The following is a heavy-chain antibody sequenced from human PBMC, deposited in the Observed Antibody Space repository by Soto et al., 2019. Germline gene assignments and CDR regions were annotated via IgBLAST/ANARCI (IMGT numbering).Heavy chain of an antibody. J-gene: IGHJ3*02. CDR2: INSDGSST. CDR1: GFTFSSYW. V-gene: IGHV3-74*01. Sequence: VQLVESGGGLVQPGGSLRLSRAASGFTFSSYWMHWVRQAPGKGLVWVSRINSDGSSTSYADSVKGRFTISRDNPKNTLYLQMNSLRAEDTAVYYWASDLGHSLLELPGDFDIWGQGTMVTVSS. D-gene: IGHD3-10*01. CDR3: ASDLGHSLLELPGDFDI.